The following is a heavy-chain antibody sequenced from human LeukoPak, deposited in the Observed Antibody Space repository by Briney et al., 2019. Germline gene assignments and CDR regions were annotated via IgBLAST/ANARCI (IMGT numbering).Heavy chain of an antibody. V-gene: IGHV4-39*01. CDR1: RGSTASSSYS. D-gene: IGHD6-19*01. Sequence: PSQTLSLTCIVSRGSTASSSYSWAWIRQPPGKWLEWIGSIYYSGTTNKNPSLKSRLTMSVDTSLDQFSLKMASVTAADTALYYCARHSSSNWISRFDVWGQGTTVTVSS. J-gene: IGHJ6*02. CDR2: IYYSGTT. CDR3: ARHSSSNWISRFDV.